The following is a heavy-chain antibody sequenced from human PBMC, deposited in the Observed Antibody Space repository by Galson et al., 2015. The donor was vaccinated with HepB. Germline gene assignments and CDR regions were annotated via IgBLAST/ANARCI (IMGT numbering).Heavy chain of an antibody. D-gene: IGHD5-18*01. J-gene: IGHJ4*02. CDR3: ARGGYSYGKTNYYFDY. CDR2: INPSGPSA. V-gene: IGHV1-46*01. Sequence: SVKVSCKASGYTFTDYFIHWVRQAPGQGLEWMGIINPSGPSASSPPKFQGRVTLTRDTSTSTVYMDLSSLRSEDTAVYYCARGGYSYGKTNYYFDYWGQGTLVTVSS. CDR1: GYTFTDYF.